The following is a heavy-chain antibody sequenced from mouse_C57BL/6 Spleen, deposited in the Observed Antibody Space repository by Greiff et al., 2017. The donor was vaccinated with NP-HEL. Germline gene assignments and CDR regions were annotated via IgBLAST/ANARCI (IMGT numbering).Heavy chain of an antibody. D-gene: IGHD2-2*01. CDR3: ASLLWLRRRGYYFDY. V-gene: IGHV1-50*01. CDR2: IDPSDSYT. Sequence: VQLQQPGAELVKPGASVKLSCKASGYTFTSYWMQWVKQRPGQGLEWIGEIDPSDSYTNYNQKFKGKATLTVDTSSSTAYMQLSSLTSEDSAVYYCASLLWLRRRGYYFDYWGQGTTLTVSS. CDR1: GYTFTSYW. J-gene: IGHJ2*01.